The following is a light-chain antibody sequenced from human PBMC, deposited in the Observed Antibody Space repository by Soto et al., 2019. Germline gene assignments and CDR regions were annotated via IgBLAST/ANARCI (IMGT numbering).Light chain of an antibody. CDR3: NSYTSSSTYV. J-gene: IGLJ1*01. Sequence: QPASVSGSPGQSIAISCTGTSSDVGGYNYVSWYQQQPGKAPQLMIYDVSNRPSGVSNRFSGSKSGNTASLTISGLQAEDEADYYCNSYTSSSTYVFGTGTKLTVL. CDR2: DVS. CDR1: SSDVGGYNY. V-gene: IGLV2-14*01.